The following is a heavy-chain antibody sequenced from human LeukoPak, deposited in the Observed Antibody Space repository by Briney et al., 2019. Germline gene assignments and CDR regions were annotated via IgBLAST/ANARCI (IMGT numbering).Heavy chain of an antibody. CDR2: IIPILGIA. V-gene: IGHV1-69*04. J-gene: IGHJ4*02. CDR1: GGTFSSYA. D-gene: IGHD3-10*01. CDR3: ARDGGLLWFGELFDY. Sequence: SVKVSCKASGGTFSSYAISWVRQAPGQGLEWMGRIIPILGIANYAQKFQGRVTITADKSTSTAYMELSRLRSEDTAVYYCARDGGLLWFGELFDYWGQGTLVTVSS.